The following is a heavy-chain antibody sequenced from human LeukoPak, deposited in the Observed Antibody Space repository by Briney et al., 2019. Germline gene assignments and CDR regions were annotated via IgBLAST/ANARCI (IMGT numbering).Heavy chain of an antibody. CDR2: IKSKTDGGTT. V-gene: IGHV3-15*01. D-gene: IGHD3-3*01. CDR1: GFTFSNAW. Sequence: PGGSLRLSCAASGFTFSNAWMSWVRQAPGKGLEWVGRIKSKTDGGTTDYAAPVKGRFTISRDDSKNTLYLQMNSLKTEDTAVYYCTTDRRQYDFWSGSRPGLSFYWGQGTLVTVSS. J-gene: IGHJ4*02. CDR3: TTDRRQYDFWSGSRPGLSFY.